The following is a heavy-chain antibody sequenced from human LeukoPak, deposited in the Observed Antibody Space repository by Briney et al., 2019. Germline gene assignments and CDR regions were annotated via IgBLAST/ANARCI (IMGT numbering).Heavy chain of an antibody. Sequence: SETLSLTCTVSGGSISSASYYWSWIRQPAGKGLEWIGRIYTSGNTNYNPSLKSRVTISVDTSKNQFSLRLNSVTAADTAVYYCAGLQLAGAFDIWGQGTMVTVSS. CDR1: GGSISSASYY. D-gene: IGHD5-18*01. CDR2: IYTSGNT. J-gene: IGHJ3*02. V-gene: IGHV4-61*02. CDR3: AGLQLAGAFDI.